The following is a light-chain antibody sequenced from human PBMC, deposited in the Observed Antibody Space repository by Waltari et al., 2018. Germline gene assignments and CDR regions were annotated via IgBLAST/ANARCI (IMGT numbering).Light chain of an antibody. CDR2: DSD. CDR1: SSNIGNKP. V-gene: IGLV1-47*01. Sequence: QSLLTQSPSASGTPGQRVSIPCSGSSSNIGNKPVYWYQPFPGTAPRLLIYDSDRRPSGVPERFSASKSGTSASLAISGLRSEDEADYYCAAWDDSRSVVFGGGTRLTVL. CDR3: AAWDDSRSVV. J-gene: IGLJ2*01.